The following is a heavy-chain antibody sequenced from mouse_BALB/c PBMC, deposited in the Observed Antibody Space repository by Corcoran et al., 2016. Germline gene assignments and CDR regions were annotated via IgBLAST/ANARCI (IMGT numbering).Heavy chain of an antibody. J-gene: IGHJ4*01. CDR1: GYTFTNYG. Sequence: QIQLVQSGPELKKPGETVKIPCKASGYTFTNYGMNWVKQAPGKGLKWMGWINTYTGEPTYADDFKGRFAFSLATSASTAYLQINNLKNEDMATYFCARSYYGSSMDYWGQGTSVTVSS. CDR3: ARSYYGSSMDY. CDR2: INTYTGEP. D-gene: IGHD1-1*01. V-gene: IGHV9-1*02.